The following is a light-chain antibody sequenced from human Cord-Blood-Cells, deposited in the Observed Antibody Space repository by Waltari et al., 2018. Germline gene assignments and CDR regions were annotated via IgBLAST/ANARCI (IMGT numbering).Light chain of an antibody. CDR3: QQRSNWT. CDR2: DAS. Sequence: EIVLTQSPATLSLSPAERATLSCRASQSVSSYLAWYQQKPGQAPRLLIYDASNRATGIPARVSGSGSGTDFTLTISSLEPEDFAVYYCQQRSNWTFGQGTKVEIK. J-gene: IGKJ1*01. V-gene: IGKV3-11*01. CDR1: QSVSSY.